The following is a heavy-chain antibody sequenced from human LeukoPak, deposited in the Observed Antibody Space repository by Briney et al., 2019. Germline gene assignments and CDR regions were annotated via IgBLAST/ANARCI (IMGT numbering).Heavy chain of an antibody. CDR3: AREVRFGAAYYYGMDV. J-gene: IGHJ6*02. D-gene: IGHD3-10*01. Sequence: GGSLRLSCAASGFTVSSNYMSWVRQAPGKGLEWVSVIYSGGSTYYADSVKGRFTISRHNSKNTLYLQMNSLRAEDTAVYYCAREVRFGAAYYYGMDVWGQGTTVTVSS. CDR2: IYSGGST. CDR1: GFTVSSNY. V-gene: IGHV3-53*04.